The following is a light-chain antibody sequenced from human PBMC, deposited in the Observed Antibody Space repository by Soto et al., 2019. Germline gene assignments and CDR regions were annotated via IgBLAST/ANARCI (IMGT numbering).Light chain of an antibody. V-gene: IGKV1-39*01. Sequence: DIQMTQSPSSLSASVGDRVTITCRASESIARHLNWYQQKPGRAPNLLIYAASSLQNGVPSRFRCGGSGTDFTLTISNLQPEDFATYYCQQTYSTLSITFGQGTRLEIK. CDR3: QQTYSTLSIT. J-gene: IGKJ5*01. CDR1: ESIARH. CDR2: AAS.